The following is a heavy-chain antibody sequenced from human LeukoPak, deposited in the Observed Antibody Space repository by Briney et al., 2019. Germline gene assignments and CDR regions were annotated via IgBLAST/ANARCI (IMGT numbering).Heavy chain of an antibody. CDR3: ARDYVGDNWFDP. V-gene: IGHV1-2*02. CDR1: GYTFTDYY. J-gene: IGHJ5*02. Sequence: GASVKVSCKASGYTFTDYYMHLLRQAPAQGHEWMGWISPNSGGTNYAQKFQGRVTMTRDTSISTAYMELSRLRSDDTAVYYCARDYVGDNWFDPWGQGTLVTVSS. D-gene: IGHD3-16*01. CDR2: ISPNSGGT.